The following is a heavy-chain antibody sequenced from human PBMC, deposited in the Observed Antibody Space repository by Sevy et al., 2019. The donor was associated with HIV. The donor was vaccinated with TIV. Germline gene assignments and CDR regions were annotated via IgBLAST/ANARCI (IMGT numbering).Heavy chain of an antibody. CDR2: ISYDGRNNK. CDR1: GFTFSDYS. CDR3: ARDGGEILRSASDY. J-gene: IGHJ4*02. V-gene: IGHV3-30*14. Sequence: GGSLRLSCAASGFTFSDYSMHWVRQAPGKGLEWVAVISYDGRNNKYNVDSVKGRFTISRDNSKNTLFLQMNSLRAEDSAIYYCARDGGEILRSASDYWGQGTLVTVSS. D-gene: IGHD3-16*01.